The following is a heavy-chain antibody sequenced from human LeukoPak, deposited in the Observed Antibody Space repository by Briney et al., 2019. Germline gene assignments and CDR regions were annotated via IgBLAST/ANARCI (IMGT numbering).Heavy chain of an antibody. CDR2: INTNTGNP. J-gene: IGHJ5*02. CDR1: GYTFTSYA. CDR3: ASHPMYDYVWGSYRYLEA. V-gene: IGHV7-4-1*02. Sequence: ASVKVSCKASGYTFTSYAMNWVRQAPGQGLEWMGWINTNTGNPTYAQGFTGRFVFSLDTSVSTAYLQISSLKAEDTAVYYCASHPMYDYVWGSYRYLEAWGQGTLVTVSS. D-gene: IGHD3-16*02.